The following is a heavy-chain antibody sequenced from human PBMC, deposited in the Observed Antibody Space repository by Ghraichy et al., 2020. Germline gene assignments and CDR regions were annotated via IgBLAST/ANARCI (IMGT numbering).Heavy chain of an antibody. CDR1: GGSITRSF. V-gene: IGHV4-59*01. CDR2: IYNSGST. D-gene: IGHD4-17*01. J-gene: IGHJ3*02. Sequence: SETLSLTCTVSGGSITRSFWSWIRQPPGKGLEWIGYIYNSGSTSYNPSLKSRVTISVDTSKNQFSLKLSSVTAADTAVYYCAREPYGDNDAFDIWGQGTMVTVSS. CDR3: AREPYGDNDAFDI.